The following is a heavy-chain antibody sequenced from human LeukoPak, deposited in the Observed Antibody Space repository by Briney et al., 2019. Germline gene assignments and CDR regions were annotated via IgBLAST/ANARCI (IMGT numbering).Heavy chain of an antibody. V-gene: IGHV4-34*01. CDR1: GGSFSGYY. D-gene: IGHD6-13*01. CDR2: INHSGST. J-gene: IGHJ6*02. Sequence: SETLSLTCAVYGGSFSGYYWSWIRQPPGKGLEWIGEINHSGSTNYNPSLKSRVTISVDTSKNQFSLKLSSVTAADTAVYYCASLKQQLAAPARYYYYGMDVWGQGTTVTVSS. CDR3: ASLKQQLAAPARYYYYGMDV.